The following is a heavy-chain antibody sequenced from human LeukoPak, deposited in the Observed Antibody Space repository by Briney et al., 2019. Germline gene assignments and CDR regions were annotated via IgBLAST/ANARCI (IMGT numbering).Heavy chain of an antibody. CDR3: ASQYYYDNSAYYSSDWFDP. D-gene: IGHD3-22*01. CDR2: ISRSGGTI. CDR1: GFIFSGYD. V-gene: IGHV3-48*03. J-gene: IGHJ5*02. Sequence: GGSLRLSCAASGFIFSGYDMNWVRQPPGNGLEWVSFISRSGGTIYYADTVKGRFTISRDDAKNSLYLQMNSVRAGDTALYYCASQYYYDNSAYYSSDWFDPWGQGTLVTVSS.